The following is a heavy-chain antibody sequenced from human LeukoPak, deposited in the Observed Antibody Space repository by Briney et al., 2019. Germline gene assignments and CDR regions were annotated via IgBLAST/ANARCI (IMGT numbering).Heavy chain of an antibody. CDR2: MSGSGGST. CDR3: AKDKRHTSGWYYDY. CDR1: GFTFSSYA. V-gene: IGHV3-23*01. J-gene: IGHJ4*02. D-gene: IGHD6-19*01. Sequence: VQPGGSLRLSCAASGFTFSSYAMSWVRQAPGKGLECVSAMSGSGGSTYYADSVKGRFTISRDNSKNTLYLQMNNLRAEDTAVYYCAKDKRHTSGWYYDYWGQGTLVTVSS.